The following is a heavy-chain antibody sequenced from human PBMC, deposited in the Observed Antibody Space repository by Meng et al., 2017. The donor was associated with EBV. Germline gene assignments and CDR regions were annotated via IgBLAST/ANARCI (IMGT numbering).Heavy chain of an antibody. CDR2: FLPRLGAP. D-gene: IGHD3-10*01. Sequence: QVELVQSGGEVKKPGPSVKVSCKTSGGPFRYYAISWVRQAPGQGLEWLGGFLPRLGAPNYAQKFHGRVKITADESTSTHYMDLSSLRSEDTAIYYCASESGRGYTPDYWGQGTLVTVSS. V-gene: IGHV1-69*01. CDR3: ASESGRGYTPDY. CDR1: GGPFRYYA. J-gene: IGHJ4*02.